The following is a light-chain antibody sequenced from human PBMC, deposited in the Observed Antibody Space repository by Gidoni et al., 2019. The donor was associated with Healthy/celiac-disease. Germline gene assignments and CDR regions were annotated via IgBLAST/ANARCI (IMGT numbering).Light chain of an antibody. Sequence: DIVMTQSPLSLPVTPGEPASISCRSSQSLLHSNGYNYWDWYLQKPGQSPQLLIYLGSNRASGVPDRFSGSGSGTDFTLKISREEAEDVGVYYCMQALQTPPTFGGGTKVEIK. CDR3: MQALQTPPT. CDR2: LGS. J-gene: IGKJ4*01. CDR1: QSLLHSNGYNY. V-gene: IGKV2-28*01.